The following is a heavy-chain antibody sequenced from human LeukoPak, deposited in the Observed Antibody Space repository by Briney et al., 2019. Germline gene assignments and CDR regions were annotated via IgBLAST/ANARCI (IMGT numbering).Heavy chain of an antibody. V-gene: IGHV1-46*01. CDR3: ARVLSIAAAGDAFDI. D-gene: IGHD6-13*01. J-gene: IGHJ3*02. CDR1: GYTFTGYY. Sequence: GASVKVSCKASGYTFTGYYMHWVRQAPGQGLEWMGIINPSGGSTSYAQKFQGRVTMTRDMSTSTVYMELSSLRSEDTAVYYCARVLSIAAAGDAFDIWGQGTMVTVSS. CDR2: INPSGGST.